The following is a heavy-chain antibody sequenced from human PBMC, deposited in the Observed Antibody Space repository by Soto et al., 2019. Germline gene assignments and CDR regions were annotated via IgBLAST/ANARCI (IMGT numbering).Heavy chain of an antibody. D-gene: IGHD3-3*01. CDR2: IIPIFGTA. CDR3: ARGKITIFGVVMQQRGNYYYYGMDV. Sequence: SVKVSCKASGGTFSSYAISWVRQAPGQGLEWMGGIIPIFGTANYAQKFQGRVTITADKSTSTAYMELSSLRSEDTAVYYCARGKITIFGVVMQQRGNYYYYGMDVWGQGTRVTV. V-gene: IGHV1-69*06. J-gene: IGHJ6*02. CDR1: GGTFSSYA.